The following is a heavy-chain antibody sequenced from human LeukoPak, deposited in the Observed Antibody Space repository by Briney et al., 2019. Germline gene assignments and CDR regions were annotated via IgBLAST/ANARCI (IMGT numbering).Heavy chain of an antibody. CDR3: ARETTGAGTARPFDY. V-gene: IGHV4-4*07. Sequence: LETLSLTCTVSGGSISNFYWSWIRQPAGKTLEWIGRIYSSGSTNYNPSLKSRVTMSLDTSKNQFSLKLSSVTAADTAVYFCARETTGAGTARPFDYWGQGTPVTVSS. CDR2: IYSSGST. D-gene: IGHD6-13*01. CDR1: GGSISNFY. J-gene: IGHJ4*02.